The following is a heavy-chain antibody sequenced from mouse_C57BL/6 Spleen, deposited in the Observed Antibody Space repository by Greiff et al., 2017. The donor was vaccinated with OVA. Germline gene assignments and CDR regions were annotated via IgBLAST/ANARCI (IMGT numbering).Heavy chain of an antibody. CDR1: GYTFTSYW. V-gene: IGHV1-64*01. D-gene: IGHD1-1*01. Sequence: QVQLKQPGAELVKPGASVKLSCKASGYTFTSYWMHWVKQRPGQGLEWIGMIHPNSGSTNYNEKFKSKATLTVDKSSSTAYMQLSSLTSEDSAVYYCARYYGSSYRGYYFDYWGQGTTLTVSS. J-gene: IGHJ2*01. CDR3: ARYYGSSYRGYYFDY. CDR2: IHPNSGST.